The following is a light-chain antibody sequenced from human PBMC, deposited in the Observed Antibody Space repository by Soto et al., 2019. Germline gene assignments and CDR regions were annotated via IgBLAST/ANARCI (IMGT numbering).Light chain of an antibody. CDR1: QPINIY. V-gene: IGKV1-39*01. J-gene: IGKJ2*01. CDR2: AAS. Sequence: DLQMTQSPSSLSAAVGDRVTITCRASQPINIYLNWYQHKPGKAPKLLIYAASSLQGGVPSRFSGSGSGTDFTLTISSLQPEDFATYYCQQSYSSYMYTFGQGTKLEIK. CDR3: QQSYSSYMYT.